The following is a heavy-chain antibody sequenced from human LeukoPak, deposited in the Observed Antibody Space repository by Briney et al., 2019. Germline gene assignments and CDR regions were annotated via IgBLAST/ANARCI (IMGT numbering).Heavy chain of an antibody. D-gene: IGHD3-22*01. CDR2: INPNSGGT. Sequence: ASVKVSCKASGYTFTGYYMHWVRQAPGQGLEWMGWINPNSGGTNYAQKFQGRVTMTRDTSISPAYMELRRLRSDDTAVYYCARDLSSYYDSSGYDAFDLWGQGTMVTVSS. V-gene: IGHV1-2*02. CDR3: ARDLSSYYDSSGYDAFDL. J-gene: IGHJ3*01. CDR1: GYTFTGYY.